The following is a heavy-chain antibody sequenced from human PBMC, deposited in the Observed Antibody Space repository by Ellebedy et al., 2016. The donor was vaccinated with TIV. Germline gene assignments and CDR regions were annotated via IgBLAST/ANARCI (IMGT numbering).Heavy chain of an antibody. CDR1: GYTFTSYY. CDR3: ARDRRRLYGGTGINWFDP. Sequence: AASVKVSCKASGYTFTSYYMHWVRQAPGQGLEWMGIINPSGGSTSYAQKFQGRVTMTRDTSTSTVYMELSSLRSEDTAVYYCARDRRRLYGGTGINWFDPWGQGTLVTVSS. J-gene: IGHJ5*02. CDR2: INPSGGST. D-gene: IGHD4-23*01. V-gene: IGHV1-46*01.